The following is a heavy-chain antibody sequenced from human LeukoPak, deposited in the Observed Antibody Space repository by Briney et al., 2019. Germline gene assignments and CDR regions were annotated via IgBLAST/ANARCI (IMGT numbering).Heavy chain of an antibody. V-gene: IGHV3-23*01. Sequence: GGSLRLSCAASGFTFSSYAMSWVRQAPGKGLEWVSAISGSGGSTYYADSVKGRFTISRDNSKNTLYLQMNSLRAEDTAVYYCAKGEGGELRYFDWLFLGFDYWGQGTLVTVSS. D-gene: IGHD3-9*01. J-gene: IGHJ4*02. CDR1: GFTFSSYA. CDR3: AKGEGGELRYFDWLFLGFDY. CDR2: ISGSGGST.